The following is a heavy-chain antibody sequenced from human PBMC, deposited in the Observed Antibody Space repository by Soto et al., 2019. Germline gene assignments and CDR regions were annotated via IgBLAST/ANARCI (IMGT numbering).Heavy chain of an antibody. V-gene: IGHV1-24*01. CDR3: ATDLYAVARDSSGYYKDV. Sequence: ASVKVSCKVSGYTLTELSMHWVRQAPGKGLEGMGGFDPEDGETIYAQKFQGRVTMTEDTSTDTAYMELSSLRSEDTAVYYCATDLYAVARDSSGYYKDVWGQGTTVTVSS. J-gene: IGHJ6*02. D-gene: IGHD3-22*01. CDR1: GYTLTELS. CDR2: FDPEDGET.